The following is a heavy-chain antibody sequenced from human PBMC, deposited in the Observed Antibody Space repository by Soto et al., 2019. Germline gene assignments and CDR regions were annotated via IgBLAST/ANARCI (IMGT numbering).Heavy chain of an antibody. J-gene: IGHJ6*02. D-gene: IGHD3-16*02. CDR3: PNGGMITFGGVIADYYGMDV. Sequence: EVQLLESGGGLVQPGGSLRLSCAASGFTFSSYAMSWVRQAPGKGLEWVSAISGSGGSTYYADSVKGRFTISRDNSKNTLYLQMNRLRAEDTAVYYCPNGGMITFGGVIADYYGMDVWGQGSTVTVSS. CDR1: GFTFSSYA. CDR2: ISGSGGST. V-gene: IGHV3-23*01.